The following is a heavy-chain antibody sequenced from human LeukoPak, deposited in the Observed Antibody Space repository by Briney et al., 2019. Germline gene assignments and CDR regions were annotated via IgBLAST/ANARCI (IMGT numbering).Heavy chain of an antibody. J-gene: IGHJ6*04. CDR2: INHSGST. V-gene: IGHV4-34*01. CDR3: ARGLDTAMDYGMDV. CDR1: GGSLSGYY. Sequence: SETLSLTCAVYGGSLSGYYWSWIRQPPGKGLEWIGEINHSGSTNYNPSLKSRVTISVDTSKNQFSLKLSSVTAADTAVYYCARGLDTAMDYGMDVWGKGTTVTVFS. D-gene: IGHD5-18*01.